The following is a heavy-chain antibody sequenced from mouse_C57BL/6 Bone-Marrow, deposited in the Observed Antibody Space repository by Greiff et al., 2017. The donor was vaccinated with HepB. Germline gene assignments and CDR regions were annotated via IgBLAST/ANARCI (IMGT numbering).Heavy chain of an antibody. Sequence: QVQLKQPGAELVRPGTSVKLSCKASGYTFTSYWMHWVKQRPGQGLEWIGVIDPSDSYTNYNQKFKGKATLTVDTSSSTAYMQLSSLTSEDSAVYYCASNWEKAYWGQGTLVTVSA. J-gene: IGHJ3*01. V-gene: IGHV1-59*01. CDR3: ASNWEKAY. CDR1: GYTFTSYW. CDR2: IDPSDSYT. D-gene: IGHD4-1*01.